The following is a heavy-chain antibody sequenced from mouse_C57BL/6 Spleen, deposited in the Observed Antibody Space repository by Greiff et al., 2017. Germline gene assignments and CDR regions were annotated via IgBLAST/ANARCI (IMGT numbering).Heavy chain of an antibody. J-gene: IGHJ2*01. CDR2: INPNNGGT. D-gene: IGHD2-4*01. CDR1: GYTFTDYN. CDR3: ARRGYYDYVGGFDY. Sequence: EVQLQESGPELVKPGASVKIPCKASGYTFTDYNMDWVKQSHGKSLEWIGDINPNNGGTIYNQKFKGKATLTVDKSSSTAYMELRSLTSEDTAVYYCARRGYYDYVGGFDYWGQGTTLTVSS. V-gene: IGHV1-18*01.